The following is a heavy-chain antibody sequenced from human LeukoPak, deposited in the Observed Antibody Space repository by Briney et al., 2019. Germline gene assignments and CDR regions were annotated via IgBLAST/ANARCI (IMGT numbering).Heavy chain of an antibody. J-gene: IGHJ4*02. D-gene: IGHD6-19*01. Sequence: ASVNVSCKASGYTFTSYGISWVRQAPGQGREWMGWISAYNGNTNYAQKLQGRVTMTTDTSTSTAYMELRSLRSDDTAVYYCAREYSSGSSSDYWGQGTLVTASS. V-gene: IGHV1-18*04. CDR1: GYTFTSYG. CDR2: ISAYNGNT. CDR3: AREYSSGSSSDY.